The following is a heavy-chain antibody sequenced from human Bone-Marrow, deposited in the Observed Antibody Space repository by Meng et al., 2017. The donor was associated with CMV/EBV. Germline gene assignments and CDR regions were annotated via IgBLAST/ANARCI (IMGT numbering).Heavy chain of an antibody. CDR2: ILYDGSNE. Sequence: GGPLRLSCAASGFTFSDYYMSWIRQAPGKGLELVAFILYDGSNEYYADSVKGRFIIFRDNSKNTLYLQMNSLKPEDTAVFYCTKDVKFGDCDYWGQGKLVNVYS. CDR3: TKDVKFGDCDY. CDR1: GFTFSDYY. V-gene: IGHV3-30*18. D-gene: IGHD3-16*01. J-gene: IGHJ4*02.